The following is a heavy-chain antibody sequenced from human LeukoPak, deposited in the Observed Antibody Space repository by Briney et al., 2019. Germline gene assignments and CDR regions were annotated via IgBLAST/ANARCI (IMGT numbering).Heavy chain of an antibody. CDR1: GGSISSYY. CDR2: IYYSGST. D-gene: IGHD3-9*01. J-gene: IGHJ4*02. CDR3: ARETSYYDILTGFHKPGYFDY. Sequence: SETLSLTCTVSGGSISSYYWSWIRQPPGKGLEWIGYIYYSGSTNYNPSLKSRVTISVDTSKNQFSLKLSSVTAADTAVYYCARETSYYDILTGFHKPGYFDYWGQGTLVTVSS. V-gene: IGHV4-59*01.